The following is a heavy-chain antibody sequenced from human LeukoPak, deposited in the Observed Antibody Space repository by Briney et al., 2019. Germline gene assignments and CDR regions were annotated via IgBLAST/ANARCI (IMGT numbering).Heavy chain of an antibody. J-gene: IGHJ4*02. Sequence: GGSLRLSCEASGITVSTNYMSWVRQAPGKGLEWVSVIDRGGDTYYADSVKGRFTISRDSSKNTLFLQMNSLRAEDTAMYYCARESGSYCSGGSCFLYYFDYWGQGTLVTVSS. CDR3: ARESGSYCSGGSCFLYYFDY. D-gene: IGHD2-15*01. V-gene: IGHV3-66*01. CDR1: GITVSTNY. CDR2: IDRGGDT.